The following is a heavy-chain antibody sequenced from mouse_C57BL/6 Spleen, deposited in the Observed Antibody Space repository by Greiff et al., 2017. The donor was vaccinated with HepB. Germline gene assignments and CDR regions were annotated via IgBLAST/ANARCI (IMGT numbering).Heavy chain of an antibody. Sequence: EVMLVESEGGLVQPGSSMKLSCTASGFTFSDYYMAWVRQVPEKGLEWVANINYDGSSTYYLDSLKSRFIISRDNAKNILYLQMSSLKSEDTATYYCARERGDGYFDYWGQGTTLTVSS. CDR2: INYDGSST. D-gene: IGHD2-3*01. V-gene: IGHV5-16*01. J-gene: IGHJ2*01. CDR1: GFTFSDYY. CDR3: ARERGDGYFDY.